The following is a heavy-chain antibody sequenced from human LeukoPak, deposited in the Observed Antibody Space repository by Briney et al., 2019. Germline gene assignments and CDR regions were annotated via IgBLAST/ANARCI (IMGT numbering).Heavy chain of an antibody. CDR2: IHHSGST. D-gene: IGHD5-24*01. CDR3: ATYNNYIDY. Sequence: PSETLSLTCTVSGYSISSGYYWGWIRQPPGKGLEWIGSIHHSGSTYYKPSLKSRLTISVDTSKNQFSLKLSSVTAADTAVYYCATYNNYIDYWGQGTLVTVSS. V-gene: IGHV4-38-2*02. J-gene: IGHJ4*02. CDR1: GYSISSGYY.